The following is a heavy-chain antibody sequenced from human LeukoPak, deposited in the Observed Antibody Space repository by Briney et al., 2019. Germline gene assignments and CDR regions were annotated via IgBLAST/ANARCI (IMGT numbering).Heavy chain of an antibody. CDR3: AKDLVGSGWYYYFDY. J-gene: IGHJ4*02. Sequence: GGSLRLSCAASGFTFSSYAMHWVRQAPGKGLEWVAVISYDGSNKYHADSVKGRFTISRDNSKNTLYLQMNSLRAEDTAVYYCAKDLVGSGWYYYFDYWGQGTLVTVSS. V-gene: IGHV3-30-3*01. D-gene: IGHD6-19*01. CDR2: ISYDGSNK. CDR1: GFTFSSYA.